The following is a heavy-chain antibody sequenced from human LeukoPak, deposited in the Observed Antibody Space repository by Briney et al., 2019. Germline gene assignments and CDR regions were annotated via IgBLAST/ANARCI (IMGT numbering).Heavy chain of an antibody. CDR2: ISGSGGST. CDR3: AKDRSCTNDICQGDFDY. J-gene: IGHJ4*02. D-gene: IGHD2-8*01. V-gene: IGHV3-23*01. CDR1: GFTFSSYA. Sequence: GGSLRLSCAASGFTFSSYAVSWVRQAPGKGLEWVSSISGSGGSTYSADSVKGRFTISRDNSKNTLYLQMNSLRAVDTALYYCAKDRSCTNDICQGDFDYWGQGTLVTVSS.